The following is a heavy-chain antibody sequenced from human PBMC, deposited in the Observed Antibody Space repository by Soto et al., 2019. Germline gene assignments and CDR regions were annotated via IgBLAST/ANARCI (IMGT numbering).Heavy chain of an antibody. CDR1: GDSISSGGYY. V-gene: IGHV4-61*08. CDR3: AGGLYAHYYYGMDV. CDR2: IYYSGST. Sequence: PSETLSLTCAVSGDSISSGGYYWSWIRQPPGKGLEWIGYIYYSGSTNYNPSLKSRVTISVDTSKNQFSLKLSSVTAADTAVYYCAGGLYAHYYYGMDVWGQGTTVTVSS. J-gene: IGHJ6*02. D-gene: IGHD2-8*01.